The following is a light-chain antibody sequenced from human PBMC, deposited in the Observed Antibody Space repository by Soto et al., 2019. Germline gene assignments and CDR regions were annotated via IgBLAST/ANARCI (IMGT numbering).Light chain of an antibody. CDR1: SSNIGAGYD. J-gene: IGLJ2*01. CDR2: GNS. V-gene: IGLV1-40*01. Sequence: QLVLTQPPSVSGAPGQRVTISCTGSSSNIGAGYDVHWYQQLPGTAPKLLIYGNSNRPSGVPDRFSGSKSGTSASLAITGLHAEDEADYYCQSYDSSRSGVVFGGGTKLTVL. CDR3: QSYDSSRSGVV.